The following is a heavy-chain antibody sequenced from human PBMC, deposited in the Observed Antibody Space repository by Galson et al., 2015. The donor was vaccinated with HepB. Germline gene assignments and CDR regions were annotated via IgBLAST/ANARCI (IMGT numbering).Heavy chain of an antibody. CDR1: GGSISSGGYY. CDR3: ARCDTPYYFMVV. Sequence: TLSLTCTVSGGSISSGGYYWSWIRQHPGKGLEWIGFIYDSGKTYYNPSLKSRITISIDTSKNQFSLKLSSVTAADTAVFYCARCDTPYYFMVVWGQGTTVTVSS. V-gene: IGHV4-31*03. J-gene: IGHJ6*02. CDR2: IYDSGKT. D-gene: IGHD2-2*02.